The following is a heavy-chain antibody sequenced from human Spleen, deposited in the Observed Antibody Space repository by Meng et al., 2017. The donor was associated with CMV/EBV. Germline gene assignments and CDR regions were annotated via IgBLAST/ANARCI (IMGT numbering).Heavy chain of an antibody. D-gene: IGHD6-13*01. CDR3: ARVIAAKDYFDY. V-gene: IGHV3-30-3*01. CDR1: GFTVSSNY. Sequence: GESLKISCAASGFTVSSNYMSWVRQAPGKGLEWVAVISYDGSNKYYADSVKGRFTISRDNSKNTLYLQMNSLRAEDTAVYYCARVIAAKDYFDYWGQGTLVTVSS. CDR2: ISYDGSNK. J-gene: IGHJ4*02.